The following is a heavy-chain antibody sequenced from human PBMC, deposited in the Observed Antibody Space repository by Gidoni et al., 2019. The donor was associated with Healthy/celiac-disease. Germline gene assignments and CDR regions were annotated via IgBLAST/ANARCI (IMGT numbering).Heavy chain of an antibody. CDR1: GFTFSSYA. V-gene: IGHV3-23*01. CDR2: ISGSGGST. Sequence: EVQLLESGGGLVQPGGSLRLSCAASGFTFSSYAMSWVRQAPGKGLEWVSAISGSGGSTYYADSVKGRFTISRDNSKNTLYLQMNSLRAEDTAVYYCARLIVGATRAFDYWGQGTLVTVSS. J-gene: IGHJ4*02. CDR3: ARLIVGATRAFDY. D-gene: IGHD1-26*01.